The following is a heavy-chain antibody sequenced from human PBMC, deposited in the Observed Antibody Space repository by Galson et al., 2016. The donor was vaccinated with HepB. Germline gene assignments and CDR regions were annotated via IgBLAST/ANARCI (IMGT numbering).Heavy chain of an antibody. CDR2: ISDSGVST. CDR3: ARERRVGAPDY. V-gene: IGHV3-23*01. Sequence: SLRLSCAASGFSFSDYYMDWVRQAPGKGLEWVAVISDSGVSTHYADSAKGRFTISRDNAKNSLYLQMNSLRDEDTAVYYCARERRVGAPDYWGQGTLVTVSS. J-gene: IGHJ4*02. D-gene: IGHD1-26*01. CDR1: GFSFSDYY.